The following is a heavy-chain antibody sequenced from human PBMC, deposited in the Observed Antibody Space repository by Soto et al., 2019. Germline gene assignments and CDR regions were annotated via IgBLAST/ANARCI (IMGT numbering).Heavy chain of an antibody. D-gene: IGHD3-22*01. CDR1: GGSISSGGYY. J-gene: IGHJ2*01. CDR2: IYYGGRT. Sequence: QVQLQESGPGLVKPSQTLSLTCTVSGGSISSGGYYWSWIRQHPGKGLEWIGYIYYGGRTYYNPSLKSRVTISVDTSKNPFSLKLSSVPAADTGVYYCARSNYSSGYYLGWYFDLWGRGTLVTVSS. V-gene: IGHV4-31*03. CDR3: ARSNYSSGYYLGWYFDL.